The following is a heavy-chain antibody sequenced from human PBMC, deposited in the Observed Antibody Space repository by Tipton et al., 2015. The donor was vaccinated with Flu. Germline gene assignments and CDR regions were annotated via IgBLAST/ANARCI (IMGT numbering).Heavy chain of an antibody. D-gene: IGHD1-26*01. CDR1: GFTFDDYA. CDR3: AKDKFAVSPVGYYGMDV. Sequence: SLRLSCAASGFTFDDYAMHWVRQAPGKGLEWVSGISWNSGSIGYADSVKGRFTISRDNAKNSLYLQMNSLRAEDTALYYCAKDKFAVSPVGYYGMDVWGQGTTVTVSS. J-gene: IGHJ6*02. V-gene: IGHV3-9*01. CDR2: ISWNSGSI.